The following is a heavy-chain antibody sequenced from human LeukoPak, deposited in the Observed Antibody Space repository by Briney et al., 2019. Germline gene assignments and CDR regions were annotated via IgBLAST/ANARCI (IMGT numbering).Heavy chain of an antibody. CDR1: GFTFSNAW. J-gene: IGHJ6*03. D-gene: IGHD6-19*01. CDR3: ARDVAVAGYYYYMDV. Sequence: GGSLRLSCAASGFTFSNAWMSWVRQAPGKGLEWVGRIKSKTDGGTTDYAAPVKGRFTISRDDSKNTLYLQMNSLRAEDTAVYYCARDVAVAGYYYYMDVWGKGTTVTVSS. CDR2: IKSKTDGGTT. V-gene: IGHV3-15*01.